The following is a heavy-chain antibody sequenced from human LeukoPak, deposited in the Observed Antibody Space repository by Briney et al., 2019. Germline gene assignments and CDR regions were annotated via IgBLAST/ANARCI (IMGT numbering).Heavy chain of an antibody. D-gene: IGHD4-11*01. J-gene: IGHJ3*02. CDR2: MNPNSGNT. Sequence: ASVKVSCEASGYTFTSYDINWVRQATGQGLEWMGWMNPNSGNTGHAQKFQGRVTITRNTSISTAYMELSSLRSEDTAVYYCARSRRGYSNAFDIWGQGTMVTVSS. CDR1: GYTFTSYD. V-gene: IGHV1-8*03. CDR3: ARSRRGYSNAFDI.